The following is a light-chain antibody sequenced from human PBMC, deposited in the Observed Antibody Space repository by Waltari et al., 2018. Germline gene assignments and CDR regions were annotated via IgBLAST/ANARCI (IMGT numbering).Light chain of an antibody. CDR3: CSYTTSSTDV. CDR2: GVS. J-gene: IGLJ6*01. V-gene: IGLV2-14*01. CDR1: SSDVGGFNY. Sequence: QSAPTQPPSVSGSPGQSVTISCPGTSSDVGGFNYVSWYQQHPGKVPKLMIYGVSNRPSGVSYRFSGSKSGNMASLTISGLQAEDEADYYCCSYTTSSTDVFGSGTKLTVL.